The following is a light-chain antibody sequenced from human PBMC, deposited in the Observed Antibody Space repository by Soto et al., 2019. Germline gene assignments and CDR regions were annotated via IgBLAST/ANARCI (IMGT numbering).Light chain of an antibody. CDR3: FSYTSSTMYV. CDR2: DVV. J-gene: IGLJ1*01. Sequence: QSALTQPASVPGSPGQSITISCTGSSSDIGGYKYVSWYQHHPGKAPQLIIFDVVNRPSGVSDRFSGSKSGNTASLTIFGLQAEDEADYYCFSYTSSTMYVFGTGTKLTVL. CDR1: SSDIGGYKY. V-gene: IGLV2-14*03.